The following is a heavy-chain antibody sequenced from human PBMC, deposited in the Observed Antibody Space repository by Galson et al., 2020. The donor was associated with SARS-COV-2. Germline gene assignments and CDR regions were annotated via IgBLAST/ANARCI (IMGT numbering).Heavy chain of an antibody. Sequence: GESLKISCAASGFTVSSNYMSWVRQAPGKGLEWVSVIYSGGSTYYADSVKGRFTISRDNSKNTLYLQMNSLRAEDTAVYYCVRVVYDYFDYWGQGTLVTVSS. CDR2: IYSGGST. CDR3: VRVVYDYFDY. D-gene: IGHD2-8*01. J-gene: IGHJ4*02. CDR1: GFTVSSNY. V-gene: IGHV3-53*01.